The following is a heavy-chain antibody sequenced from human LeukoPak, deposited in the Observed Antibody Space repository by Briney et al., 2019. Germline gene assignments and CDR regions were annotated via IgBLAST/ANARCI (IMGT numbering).Heavy chain of an antibody. CDR1: GFTFSSYA. J-gene: IGHJ4*02. V-gene: IGHV3-23*01. CDR3: ATDRIHRGFEY. CDR2: ISGSGGST. D-gene: IGHD1-14*01. Sequence: GGSLRLSCAASGFTFSSYAMSWVRQAPGKGLEWVSAISGSGGSTYYADSMKGRFTISRDNSKNTLYLQMNSLRAEDTAVYYCATDRIHRGFEYWGQGTLVTVSS.